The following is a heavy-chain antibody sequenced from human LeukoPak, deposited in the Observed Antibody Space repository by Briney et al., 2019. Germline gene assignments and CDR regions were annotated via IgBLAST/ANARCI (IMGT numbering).Heavy chain of an antibody. CDR3: ARGLGGY. V-gene: IGHV4-34*01. Sequence: NSSETLSLTCAVYGGSFSGYYWSWIRQPPGKGLEWIGEINHSGSTNYNPSLKSQVTISVDTSKNQFSLKLSSVTAADTAVYYCARGLGGYWGQGTLVTVSS. D-gene: IGHD2-15*01. J-gene: IGHJ4*02. CDR2: INHSGST. CDR1: GGSFSGYY.